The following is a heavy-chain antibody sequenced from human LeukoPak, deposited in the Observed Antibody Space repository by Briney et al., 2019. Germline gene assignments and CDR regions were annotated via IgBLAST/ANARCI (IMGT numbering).Heavy chain of an antibody. J-gene: IGHJ4*02. V-gene: IGHV3-74*01. CDR2: IDTDGSDT. Sequence: GGSLRLSCAASGFTFSSYGMHWVRQAPGKGLGWGSRIDTDGSDTSYADSVKGRFTISRDNAKNTLYLQMNSLRAEDTAVYYCARDRYPAAREFDYWGQGTLVTASS. D-gene: IGHD2-2*01. CDR3: ARDRYPAAREFDY. CDR1: GFTFSSYG.